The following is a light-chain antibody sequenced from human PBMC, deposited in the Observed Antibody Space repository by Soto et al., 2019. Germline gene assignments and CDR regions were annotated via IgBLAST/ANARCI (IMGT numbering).Light chain of an antibody. CDR1: QSVSSN. Sequence: EIVMTQSPATLSVSPGERATLSCRASQSVSSNLAWYQQKPGQAPRLLIYGASTRPTGIPARFSGSGSGTEFTLTISSLQSEDFAVYYCHQYNNWPPCTFGQGTKLEIK. V-gene: IGKV3-15*01. J-gene: IGKJ2*02. CDR2: GAS. CDR3: HQYNNWPPCT.